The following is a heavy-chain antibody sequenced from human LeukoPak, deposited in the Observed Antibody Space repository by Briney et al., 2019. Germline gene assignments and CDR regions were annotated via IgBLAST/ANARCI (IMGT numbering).Heavy chain of an antibody. V-gene: IGHV4-59*08. CDR2: IYHSGST. CDR3: ASTGYSSSWYSYYYYYYMDV. CDR1: GGSISSYY. J-gene: IGHJ6*03. D-gene: IGHD6-13*01. Sequence: SETLSLTCTVSGGSISSYYWSWIRQPPGKGLEWIGSIYHSGSTYYNPSLKSRVTISVDTSKNQFSLKLSSVTAADTAVYYCASTGYSSSWYSYYYYYYMDVWRKGTTVTVSS.